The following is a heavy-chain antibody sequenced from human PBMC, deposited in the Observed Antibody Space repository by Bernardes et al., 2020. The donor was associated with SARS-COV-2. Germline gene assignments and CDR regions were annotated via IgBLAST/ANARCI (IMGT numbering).Heavy chain of an antibody. J-gene: IGHJ4*02. D-gene: IGHD6-13*01. Sequence: GGSLRLSCAGSGVTFSSYTMGWVRQAPGKGLDWVSDINRGGSRTYNVDSVKGRFTISRDNSKNTLYLQMNSLRAEDKAIYYCARAGDLSWYDYWGQGTLVTVSS. CDR1: GVTFSSYT. CDR3: ARAGDLSWYDY. CDR2: INRGGSRT. V-gene: IGHV3-23*03.